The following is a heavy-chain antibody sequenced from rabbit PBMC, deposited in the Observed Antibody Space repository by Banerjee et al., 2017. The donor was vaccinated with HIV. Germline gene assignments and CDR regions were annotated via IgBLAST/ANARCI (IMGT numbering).Heavy chain of an antibody. Sequence: QEQLEESGGDLVKPEGSLTLTCTASGFSFSSSYWICWVRQAPGKGLEWIACIYAGSSGSTYYASWAKGRFTISKTSSTTVTLQMTSLTAADTATYFCARGSGSSYLHNFNLWGPGTLVTVS. CDR3: ARGSGSSYLHNFNL. CDR1: GFSFSSSYW. V-gene: IGHV1S45*01. J-gene: IGHJ4*01. D-gene: IGHD8-1*01. CDR2: IYAGSSGST.